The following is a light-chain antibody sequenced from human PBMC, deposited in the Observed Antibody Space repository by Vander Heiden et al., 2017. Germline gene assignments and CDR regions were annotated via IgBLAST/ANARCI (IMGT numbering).Light chain of an antibody. V-gene: IGKV1-39*01. CDR1: QSINNS. Sequence: DMQMTQFPSSLSASVGDRVTITCRTSQSINNSLSWYQQKPGKAPKLLIFGASSLQSGVPSRCSGSGSGTEFTLTITSLQPEDFASYYCQQSFNAFTFGPGTRVDV. J-gene: IGKJ3*01. CDR2: GAS. CDR3: QQSFNAFT.